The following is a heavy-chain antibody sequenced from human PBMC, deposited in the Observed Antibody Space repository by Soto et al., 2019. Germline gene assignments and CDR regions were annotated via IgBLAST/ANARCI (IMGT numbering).Heavy chain of an antibody. V-gene: IGHV3-33*01. CDR1: GFTLSGSG. CDR2: IWYDGDHRSYGGNDK. Sequence: QVQLVESGGGVAQPGTSLRLSCAASGFTLSGSGMHWVRQAPGKGLEWVAVIWYDGDHRSYGGNDKHYAASVKGRFTISRDNFKNMLYLQLNSLRAEDTAVYYCERAADGYHYGLDYWGQGTLVTVSS. D-gene: IGHD5-12*01. CDR3: ERAADGYHYGLDY. J-gene: IGHJ4*02.